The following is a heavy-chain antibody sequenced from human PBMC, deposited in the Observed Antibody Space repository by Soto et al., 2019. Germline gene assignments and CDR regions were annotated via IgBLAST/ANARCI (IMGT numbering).Heavy chain of an antibody. CDR2: INPNSGGT. CDR3: ARTGITGTTAFDY. CDR1: GYTFTGYY. D-gene: IGHD1-7*01. J-gene: IGHJ4*02. Sequence: ASVKVSCKASGYTFTGYYMHWVRQAPGQGLEWMGWINPNSGGTNYAQKFQGWVTMTRDTSISTAYMELSRLRSDDTAVYYCARTGITGTTAFDYWGQGTPVTVSS. V-gene: IGHV1-2*04.